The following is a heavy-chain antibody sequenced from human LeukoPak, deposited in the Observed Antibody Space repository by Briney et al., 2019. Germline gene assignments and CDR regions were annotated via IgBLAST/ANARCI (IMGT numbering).Heavy chain of an antibody. Sequence: PSETLSLTCTVSGVSICSYYWSWMRQPPGKGLEWIVNIYYSGSTYYNPSLKSRVTISVDTSKNQFYLKLSSVNAADTAVYYCARQPRGYSYGYVGGVDYWGQGTLVIVSS. D-gene: IGHD5-18*01. CDR3: ARQPRGYSYGYVGGVDY. CDR1: GVSICSYY. J-gene: IGHJ4*02. CDR2: IYYSGST. V-gene: IGHV4-59*04.